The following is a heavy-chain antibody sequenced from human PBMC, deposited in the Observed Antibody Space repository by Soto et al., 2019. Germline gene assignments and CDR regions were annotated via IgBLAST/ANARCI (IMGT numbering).Heavy chain of an antibody. D-gene: IGHD3-9*01. CDR2: INAGNGDT. J-gene: IGHJ4*02. Sequence: QVQLVQSGAEVKKPGASVKVSCKASGYTFTRNAIHWVGQAPGQRLEWIGKINAGNGDTKYSEKFQGRVTITRDTSASAAYMELSTLGSEDTSIYYCAWSETDYSTFDFWGQGTLVTVSS. CDR1: GYTFTRNA. CDR3: AWSETDYSTFDF. V-gene: IGHV1-3*01.